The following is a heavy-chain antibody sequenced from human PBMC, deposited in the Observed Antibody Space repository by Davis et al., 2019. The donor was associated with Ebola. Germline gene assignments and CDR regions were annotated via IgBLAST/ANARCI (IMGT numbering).Heavy chain of an antibody. Sequence: PSETLSLTCTVSGGSISSGGYYWSWIRQHPGKGLEWIGYIYYSGSTYYNPSLKSRVTISVDTSKNQFSLKLSSVTAADTAVYYCARKYSGYESVYYYYYMDVWGKGTTVTVSS. CDR1: GGSISSGGYY. CDR2: IYYSGST. D-gene: IGHD5-12*01. J-gene: IGHJ6*03. V-gene: IGHV4-31*03. CDR3: ARKYSGYESVYYYYYMDV.